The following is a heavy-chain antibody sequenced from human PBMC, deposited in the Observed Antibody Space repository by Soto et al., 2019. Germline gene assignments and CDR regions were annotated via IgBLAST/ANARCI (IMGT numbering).Heavy chain of an antibody. CDR1: GFTFSSYA. Sequence: GGSLRLCCAASGFTFSSYAMSWVRQAPGKGLEWVSAISGSGGSTYYADSVKGRFTISRDNSKNTLYLQMNSLRAEDTAVYYCAKCMVLGYCSGGQGPVDYWGQGTLVTVSS. V-gene: IGHV3-23*01. J-gene: IGHJ4*02. CDR2: ISGSGGST. CDR3: AKCMVLGYCSGGQGPVDY. D-gene: IGHD2-15*01.